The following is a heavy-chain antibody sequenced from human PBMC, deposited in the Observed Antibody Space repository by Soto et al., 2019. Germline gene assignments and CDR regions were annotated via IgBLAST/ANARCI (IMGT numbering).Heavy chain of an antibody. D-gene: IGHD1-1*01. Sequence: QVQLVESGGGVVQPGRSLRLSCAASGFTFSSYGMHWVRQAPGKGLEWVAVISYDGSNKYYADSVKGRFTISRDNSKSILYMLMSRLRDEDTFVYYCATVRGNGVRPNAPFDYWGQGSLVTVFS. J-gene: IGHJ4*02. CDR1: GFTFSSYG. CDR3: ATVRGNGVRPNAPFDY. V-gene: IGHV3-30*03. CDR2: ISYDGSNK.